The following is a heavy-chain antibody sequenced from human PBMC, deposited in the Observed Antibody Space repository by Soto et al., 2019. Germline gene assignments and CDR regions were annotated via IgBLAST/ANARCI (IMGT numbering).Heavy chain of an antibody. CDR2: ISKSDYT. V-gene: IGHV3-21*06. D-gene: IGHD2-2*01. Sequence: PGGSLRLSCTVSGFAFNNYGINWVRQAPGKGLEWVSSISKSDYTYYSDSVKGRFTISRDNAKNSVSLQMNTLRVEDTAVYYCAREASIILPAVSDFWGQGTLVPVSS. J-gene: IGHJ4*02. CDR3: AREASIILPAVSDF. CDR1: GFAFNNYG.